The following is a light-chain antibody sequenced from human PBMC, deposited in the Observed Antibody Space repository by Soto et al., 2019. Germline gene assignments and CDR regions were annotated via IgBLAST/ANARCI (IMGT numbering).Light chain of an antibody. J-gene: IGKJ2*01. Sequence: EVVMTQSPATLSVSPGDRATLSYRASQSVDTNVAWYQQKPGQPPRLLVHSASIRATGVPARFTGIGSGTDFTLTISGLQSDDFAIYYCQQYYNWPPYTFGQGTRLQIK. CDR1: QSVDTN. V-gene: IGKV3-15*01. CDR3: QQYYNWPPYT. CDR2: SAS.